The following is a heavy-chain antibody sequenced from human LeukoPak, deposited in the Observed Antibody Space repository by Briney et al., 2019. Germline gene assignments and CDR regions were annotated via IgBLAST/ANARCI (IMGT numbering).Heavy chain of an antibody. CDR3: ARDQVYYDSSGYYYDY. CDR1: GGTFSSYA. J-gene: IGHJ4*02. D-gene: IGHD3-22*01. V-gene: IGHV1-69*01. Sequence: SVEVSCKASGGTFSSYAISWVRQAPGQGLEWMGGIIPIFGTANYAQKFQGRVTITADESTSTAYMELSSLRSEDTAVYYCARDQVYYDSSGYYYDYWGQGTLVTVSS. CDR2: IIPIFGTA.